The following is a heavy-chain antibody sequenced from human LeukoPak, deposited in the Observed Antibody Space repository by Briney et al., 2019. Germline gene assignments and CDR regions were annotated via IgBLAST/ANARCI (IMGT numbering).Heavy chain of an antibody. CDR2: IYHSGST. V-gene: IGHV4-30-2*01. CDR3: ASHSSSFLRVSSYYYMDV. D-gene: IGHD6-6*01. CDR1: GGSTSSGGYY. Sequence: SETLSLTCTVSGGSTSSGGYYWSWIRQPPGKGLEWIGYIYHSGSTYYNPSLKSRVTISVDRSKNQFSLKLSSVTAADTAVYYCASHSSSFLRVSSYYYMDVWGKGTTVTVSS. J-gene: IGHJ6*03.